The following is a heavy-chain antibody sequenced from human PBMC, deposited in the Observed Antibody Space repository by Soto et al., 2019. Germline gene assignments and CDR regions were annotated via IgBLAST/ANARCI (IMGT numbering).Heavy chain of an antibody. Sequence: ASVKVSCKASGYTFSSYVISWVRQAPGQGLEWMRGSIPIFGTANYAQKFQGRVTITADKSTSTAYMELSSLRSEDTAVYYCAREGSYCTNGVCPFDYWGQGTLVTVSS. J-gene: IGHJ4*02. CDR1: GYTFSSYV. CDR2: SIPIFGTA. V-gene: IGHV1-69*06. CDR3: AREGSYCTNGVCPFDY. D-gene: IGHD2-8*01.